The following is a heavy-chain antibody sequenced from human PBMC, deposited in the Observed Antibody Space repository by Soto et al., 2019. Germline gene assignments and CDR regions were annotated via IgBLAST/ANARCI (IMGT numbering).Heavy chain of an antibody. V-gene: IGHV4-34*01. CDR2: INHSGST. J-gene: IGHJ4*02. D-gene: IGHD3-10*01. CDR3: ATTLYGSGSYYNSYPPLY. CDR1: GGSFSGYY. Sequence: PSETLSLTCAVYGGSFSGYYWTWIRQPPGTGLEWIGEINHSGSTNYNPSLKSRVTISVDNSKNTLYLQMNSLRAEDTAVYYCATTLYGSGSYYNSYPPLYWGQGTLVTVSS.